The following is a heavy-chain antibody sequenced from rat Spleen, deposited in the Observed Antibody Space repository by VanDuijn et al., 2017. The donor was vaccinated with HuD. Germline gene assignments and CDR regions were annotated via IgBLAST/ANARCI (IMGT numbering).Heavy chain of an antibody. CDR3: ARQNWPYYFDF. Sequence: EVQLVESGGDLVQPGRSLKLSCAASGFTFSDYNMAWVRQAPKKGLEWVATIIYDGSSTYYRDSVKGRFTISRDNAKRILYLQMDSLRSEDTATYYCARQNWPYYFDFWGQGVMVTVSS. CDR2: IIYDGSST. CDR1: GFTFSDYN. D-gene: IGHD5-1*01. J-gene: IGHJ2*01. V-gene: IGHV5S10*01.